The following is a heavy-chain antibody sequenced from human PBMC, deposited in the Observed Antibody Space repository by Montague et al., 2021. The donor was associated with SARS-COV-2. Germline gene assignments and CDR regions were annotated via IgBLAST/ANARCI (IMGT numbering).Heavy chain of an antibody. D-gene: IGHD3-16*02. V-gene: IGHV4-39*07. J-gene: IGHJ6*02. CDR3: ASDVKYDYATDV. CDR1: GGSIVTTSYY. CDR2: IFYSRTN. Sequence: SETLSLTCTVSGGSIVTTSYYCGWIRQPPGKGLEWIAIIFYSRTNYYNPSLRSRVTISVQTSKNQFSLTVDSVTAADTALYYCASDVKYDYATDVWGQGTTVIVSS.